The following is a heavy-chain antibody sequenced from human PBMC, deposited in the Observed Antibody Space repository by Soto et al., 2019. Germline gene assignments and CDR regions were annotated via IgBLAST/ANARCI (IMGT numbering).Heavy chain of an antibody. Sequence: ASVKVSCKASGYTFTSYGISWVRQAPGQGLEWMGWISAYNGNTNYAQKLQGRVTMTTDTSTSTAYMELRSLRSDDTAVYYCARTQEQYYDFWSGYYQTDYYYGVDV. CDR3: ARTQEQYYDFWSGYYQTDYYYGVDV. V-gene: IGHV1-18*04. CDR2: ISAYNGNT. D-gene: IGHD3-3*01. J-gene: IGHJ6*01. CDR1: GYTFTSYG.